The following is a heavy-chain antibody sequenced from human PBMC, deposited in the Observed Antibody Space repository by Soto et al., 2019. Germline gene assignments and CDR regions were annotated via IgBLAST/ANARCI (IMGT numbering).Heavy chain of an antibody. CDR3: ARWGGGALDI. J-gene: IGHJ3*02. Sequence: PGGSLRLSCAASGFTFSSYAMHWVRQAPGKGLEWVAVISYDGSNKYYADSVKGRFTISSDNSKNTLYLQMNSLRAEDTAVYYCARWGGGALDIWGKGTMVTVSS. V-gene: IGHV3-30-3*01. CDR1: GFTFSSYA. D-gene: IGHD3-16*01. CDR2: ISYDGSNK.